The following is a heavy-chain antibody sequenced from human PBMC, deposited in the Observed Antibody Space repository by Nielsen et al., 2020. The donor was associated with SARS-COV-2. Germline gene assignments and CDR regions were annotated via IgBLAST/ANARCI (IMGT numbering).Heavy chain of an antibody. V-gene: IGHV1-3*01. CDR3: ARDRQKRFDF. CDR1: RYSFASYS. CDR2: INAGNGNT. Sequence: ASVKVSCKASRYSFASYSMHWVRQAPGQRLEWMGWINAGNGNTRYSQEFQGRVTLNRDTSASTAYMELSSLRSEDTAVNYCARDRQKRFDFWGQGTLVTVSS. J-gene: IGHJ4*02.